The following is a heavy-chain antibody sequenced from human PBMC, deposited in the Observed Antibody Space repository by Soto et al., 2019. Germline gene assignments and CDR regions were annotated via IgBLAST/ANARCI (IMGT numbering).Heavy chain of an antibody. Sequence: EVQLVESGGGVVQPGGSLRLSCAASGFTFSSYSMNWVRQAPGKGLEWVSYISSSSSTIYYADSVKGRFTISRDNAKNSLYLQMNSLRDEDTAVYYCARAGATITYYYYGMDVWGQGTTVTVSS. J-gene: IGHJ6*02. CDR2: ISSSSSTI. D-gene: IGHD5-12*01. V-gene: IGHV3-48*02. CDR1: GFTFSSYS. CDR3: ARAGATITYYYYGMDV.